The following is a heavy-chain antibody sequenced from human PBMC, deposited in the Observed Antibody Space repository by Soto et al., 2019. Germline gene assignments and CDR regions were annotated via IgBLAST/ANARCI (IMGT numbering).Heavy chain of an antibody. D-gene: IGHD6-19*01. J-gene: IGHJ4*02. Sequence: QVQLVESVGSVVQPGKSLRLSCAASGFTLSYFAMHWVRQAPGKGLEWVAVTSSDGSKEYYADSVKGRFTISRDNSKNTLYLQMNSLRADDTAVFYCARAEYTSGWYFMGIDYWGQGTLVTVSS. CDR3: ARAEYTSGWYFMGIDY. CDR2: TSSDGSKE. CDR1: GFTLSYFA. V-gene: IGHV3-30*04.